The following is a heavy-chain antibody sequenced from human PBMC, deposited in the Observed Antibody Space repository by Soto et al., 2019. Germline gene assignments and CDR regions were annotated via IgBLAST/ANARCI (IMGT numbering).Heavy chain of an antibody. CDR2: ISYDGSDK. Sequence: QMQLVESGGGVVQPGRSLRLSCVASGFTFDLNGLHWVRQAPGKGLEWVTVISYDGSDKYYADSLKGRVTVSRDNSKNTLNLHTDSLRTEDTAIYYCARDRGAGRENYFGMDVWGQGTTVTVSS. CDR3: ARDRGAGRENYFGMDV. CDR1: GFTFDLNG. V-gene: IGHV3-30-3*01. D-gene: IGHD3-10*01. J-gene: IGHJ6*02.